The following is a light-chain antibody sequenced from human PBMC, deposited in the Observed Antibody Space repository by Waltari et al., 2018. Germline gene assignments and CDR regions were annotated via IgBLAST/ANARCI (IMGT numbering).Light chain of an antibody. CDR1: KSISIW. CDR3: QQYKTYFT. Sequence: DIQMTQSPSTLSASVGDRVTITCRASKSISIWLAWYQQKPGRAPELLIYSASYLESGVPSIISGSGSVTEFTLTIIILQPDDFATYYCQQYKTYFTFCQGTKLEIK. CDR2: SAS. J-gene: IGKJ2*01. V-gene: IGKV1-5*03.